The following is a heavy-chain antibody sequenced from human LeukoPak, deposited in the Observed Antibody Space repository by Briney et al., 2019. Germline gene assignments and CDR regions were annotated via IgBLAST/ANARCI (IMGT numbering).Heavy chain of an antibody. V-gene: IGHV3-30*03. CDR2: ISHDGNKK. D-gene: IGHD3-10*01. Sequence: PGGSLRLSCAASGFTFSRYWMHWVRQAPGKGLEWVAFISHDGNKKYYADSVKGRFTVSRDSSKSTLFLQMDSLRRDDTAVYYCARDIRVRYMPMVRAVEYYQYHAMDVWGQGTTVTVYS. CDR3: ARDIRVRYMPMVRAVEYYQYHAMDV. J-gene: IGHJ6*02. CDR1: GFTFSRYW.